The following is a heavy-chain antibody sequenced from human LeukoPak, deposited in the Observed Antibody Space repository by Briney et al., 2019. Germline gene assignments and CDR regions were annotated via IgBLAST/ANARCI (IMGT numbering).Heavy chain of an antibody. CDR3: ARTPHPVATRHLDY. Sequence: GRSLRLSCAASGFTFSSYAMHWVRQAPGKGLEWVAVISYDGSNKYYADSVKGRFTISRDNSKNTLYLQMNSLRAEGTAVYYCARTPHPVATRHLDYWGQGTLVTVPS. V-gene: IGHV3-30-3*01. CDR1: GFTFSSYA. J-gene: IGHJ4*02. CDR2: ISYDGSNK. D-gene: IGHD5-12*01.